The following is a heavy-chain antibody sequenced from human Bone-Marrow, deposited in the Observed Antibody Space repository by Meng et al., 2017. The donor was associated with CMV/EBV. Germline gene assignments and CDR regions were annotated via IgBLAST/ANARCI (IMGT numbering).Heavy chain of an antibody. V-gene: IGHV3-23*01. J-gene: IGHJ4*02. D-gene: IGHD1-26*01. CDR3: AKAGGSYPKTNIDY. CDR2: ISGSGGST. Sequence: ASGFTFSSYAMSWVRQAPGKGLEWVSAISGSGGSTYYADSVKGRFTISRDNSKNTLYLQVNSLRAEDTAVYYCAKAGGSYPKTNIDYWGQGTLVTVSS. CDR1: GFTFSSYA.